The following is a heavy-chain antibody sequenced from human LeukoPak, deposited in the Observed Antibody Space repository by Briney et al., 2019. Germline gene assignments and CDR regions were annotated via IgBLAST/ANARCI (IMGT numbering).Heavy chain of an antibody. V-gene: IGHV1-2*02. D-gene: IGHD4/OR15-4a*01. CDR2: INPNSGGT. CDR1: GYTFTGYY. J-gene: IGHJ5*02. Sequence: GASVKVSCKASGYTFTGYYMRWVRQAPGQGLEWMEWINPNSGGTNYAQKFQGRVTMTRDTSISTAYMELSRLRSDDTAVYYCAPMTIDNWFDPWGQGTLVTVSS. CDR3: APMTIDNWFDP.